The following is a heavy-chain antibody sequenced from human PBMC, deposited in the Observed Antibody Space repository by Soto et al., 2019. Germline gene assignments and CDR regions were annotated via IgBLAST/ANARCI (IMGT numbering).Heavy chain of an antibody. Sequence: DVQLVESGGGLVQPGRSLRLSCAASGFTFDDYAMHWVRQAPGKGLEWVSGISWNSGSIGYADSVKGRFTISRDNAKNSLYLQMNSLRAEDTALYYCAKDSLTGTSPYWDYWGQGTLVTVSS. CDR3: AKDSLTGTSPYWDY. D-gene: IGHD1-20*01. V-gene: IGHV3-9*01. CDR1: GFTFDDYA. J-gene: IGHJ4*02. CDR2: ISWNSGSI.